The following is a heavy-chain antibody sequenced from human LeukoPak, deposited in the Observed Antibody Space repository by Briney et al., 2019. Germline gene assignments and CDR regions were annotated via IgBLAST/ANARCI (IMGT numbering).Heavy chain of an antibody. CDR3: TTDGTVVVVAATCAFDI. Sequence: GGSLRLSCAASGFTFSNAWMNWVRQAPGKGLEWVGRIKSKTDGGTTDYAAPVKGRFTISRDDSKNSLYLQMNSLKTEDTAVYYCTTDGTVVVVAATCAFDIWGQGTVVTVSS. V-gene: IGHV3-15*07. CDR2: IKSKTDGGTT. D-gene: IGHD2-15*01. J-gene: IGHJ3*02. CDR1: GFTFSNAW.